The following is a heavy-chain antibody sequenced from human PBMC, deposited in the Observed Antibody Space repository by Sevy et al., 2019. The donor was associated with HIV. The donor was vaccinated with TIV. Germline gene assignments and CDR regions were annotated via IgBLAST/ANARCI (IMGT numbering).Heavy chain of an antibody. Sequence: QLGGSLRLSCAASGFTFNNYFMGWVRKAPGKGLEWIANINQDGSQKNYVDSVKGRFTITRDNARNLVSLQMNSLRVDDTAVYYCARELWPGDYWGQGTLVTVSS. V-gene: IGHV3-7*01. D-gene: IGHD2-21*01. CDR3: ARELWPGDY. J-gene: IGHJ4*02. CDR2: INQDGSQK. CDR1: GFTFNNYF.